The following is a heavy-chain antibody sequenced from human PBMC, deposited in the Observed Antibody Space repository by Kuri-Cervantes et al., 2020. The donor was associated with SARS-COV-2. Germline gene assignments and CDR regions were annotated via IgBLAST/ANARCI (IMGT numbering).Heavy chain of an antibody. D-gene: IGHD3-3*01. Sequence: GESLKISCAASGFSFSSYSMNWVRQAPGKGLEWVSYISSSSSTIYYADSVKGRFTISRDNAKNSLYLQMNSLRAEDTAAYYCASPRYYDFWSGPAGVMDVWGQGTTVTVSS. CDR1: GFSFSSYS. V-gene: IGHV3-48*01. CDR3: ASPRYYDFWSGPAGVMDV. CDR2: ISSSSSTI. J-gene: IGHJ6*02.